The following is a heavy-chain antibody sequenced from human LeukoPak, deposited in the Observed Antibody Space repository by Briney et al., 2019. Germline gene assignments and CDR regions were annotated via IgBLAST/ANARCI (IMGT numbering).Heavy chain of an antibody. CDR1: GYTFTSYG. V-gene: IGHV1-18*01. CDR3: ARAGYCSSTSCYVDRPFDY. CDR2: VSAYNGNT. D-gene: IGHD2-2*01. Sequence: ASVKVSCKASGYTFTSYGISWVRQAPGQGLEWMGWVSAYNGNTNYAQKLQGRVTMTTDTSTSTAYMELRSLRSDDTAVYYCARAGYCSSTSCYVDRPFDYWGQGTLVTVSS. J-gene: IGHJ4*02.